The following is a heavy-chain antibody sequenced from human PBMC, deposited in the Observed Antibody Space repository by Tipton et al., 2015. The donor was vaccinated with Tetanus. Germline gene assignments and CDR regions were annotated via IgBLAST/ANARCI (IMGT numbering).Heavy chain of an antibody. CDR3: ARDQARGARGWNYFDY. Sequence: LRLSCTVSGGPISSGGYYWSWIRQHPGKGLAWIGDIYYSGSTYYNPSLKSRVTLSVDTSKNQFSLKLNSVSDADTAVYYCARDQARGARGWNYFDYWGQGTLVTVSS. CDR2: IYYSGST. CDR1: GGPISSGGYY. J-gene: IGHJ4*02. V-gene: IGHV4-31*02. D-gene: IGHD1-26*01.